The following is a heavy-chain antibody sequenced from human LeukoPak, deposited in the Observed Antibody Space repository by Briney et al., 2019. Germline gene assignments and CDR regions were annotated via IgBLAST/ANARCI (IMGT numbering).Heavy chain of an antibody. CDR2: IIPIFGTA. V-gene: IGHV1-69*01. J-gene: IGHJ6*02. Sequence: SVKVSCKASGGTFSSYAISWVRQAPGQGLEWMGGIIPIFGTANYAQKFQGRVTITADESTSTAYMELSSLRSEDTAVYYCARDRDPRILYYDFWSGYRLGPDYGMDVWGQGTTVTVSS. CDR1: GGTFSSYA. CDR3: ARDRDPRILYYDFWSGYRLGPDYGMDV. D-gene: IGHD3-3*01.